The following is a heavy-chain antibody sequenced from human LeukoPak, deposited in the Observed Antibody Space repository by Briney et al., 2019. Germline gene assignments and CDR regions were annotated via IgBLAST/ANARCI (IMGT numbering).Heavy chain of an antibody. Sequence: PSQTLSLTCTVSGGSISSGSYYWSWIRQPAGKGLEWIGRIYTSGSTYYNPSLKSRVTISVDTSKNQFSLKLSSVTAADTAVYYCARDLYSGYERPYYFDYWGQGTLVTVSS. V-gene: IGHV4-61*02. D-gene: IGHD5-12*01. CDR2: IYTSGST. J-gene: IGHJ4*02. CDR3: ARDLYSGYERPYYFDY. CDR1: GGSISSGSYY.